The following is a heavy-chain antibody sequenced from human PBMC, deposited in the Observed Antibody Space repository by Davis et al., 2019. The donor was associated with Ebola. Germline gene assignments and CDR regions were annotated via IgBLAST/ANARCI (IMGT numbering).Heavy chain of an antibody. CDR3: ARGVGYFDWLLSPYYYYGMDV. CDR2: IIPIFGTA. D-gene: IGHD3-9*01. J-gene: IGHJ6*02. CDR1: GGTFSSYA. V-gene: IGHV1-69*13. Sequence: SVKVSCKASGGTFSSYAISWVRQAPGQGLEWMGGIIPIFGTANYAQKFQGRVTITADESTSTAYMELSSLRSEDTAVYYCARGVGYFDWLLSPYYYYGMDVWGQGTTVTVSS.